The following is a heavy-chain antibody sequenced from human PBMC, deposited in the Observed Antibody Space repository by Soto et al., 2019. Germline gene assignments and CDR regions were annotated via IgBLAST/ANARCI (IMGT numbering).Heavy chain of an antibody. CDR2: ISAHSGNT. V-gene: IGHV1-18*01. CDR3: ARIAASGIVHDFDF. D-gene: IGHD6-13*01. J-gene: IGHJ4*02. CDR1: GYTFTSYA. Sequence: QVQLVQSEGEVKKPGASVKISCRASGYTFTSYAINWVRQAPGQGLELMGWISAHSGNTNYAQKVLARVTMTTDTTTSTAYMELRSLRSDATALYYCARIAASGIVHDFDFWGQGTLVTVSS.